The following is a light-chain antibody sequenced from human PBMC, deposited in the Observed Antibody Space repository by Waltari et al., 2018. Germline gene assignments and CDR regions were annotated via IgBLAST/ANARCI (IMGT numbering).Light chain of an antibody. CDR1: QSVLYSSNNNNY. CDR2: WES. CDR3: QQYYSTPYT. V-gene: IGKV4-1*01. Sequence: DIVMTQSPDSLAVSLGERATINCKSSQSVLYSSNNNNYLAWYQQKQGQSPKLLIYWESTRESGFPDRFSGSGSGADFTLTISTLQAEDVAVYYCQQYYSTPYTFGQGTRLEIK. J-gene: IGKJ2*01.